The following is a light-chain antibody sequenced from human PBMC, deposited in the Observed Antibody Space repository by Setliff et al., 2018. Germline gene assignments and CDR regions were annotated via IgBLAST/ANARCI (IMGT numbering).Light chain of an antibody. CDR2: DKN. CDR1: SSNFGAGFD. CDR3: GTWDSSLSAGV. J-gene: IGLJ1*01. Sequence: QSVLTQPPSVSGAPGQRVTISCTGNSSNFGAGFDVHWYQQLPGTAPKLLIYDKNKRPSGIPDRFSGSKSGTSATLGITGLQTGDEADYYCGTWDSSLSAGVFGTGTKVTVL. V-gene: IGLV1-51*01.